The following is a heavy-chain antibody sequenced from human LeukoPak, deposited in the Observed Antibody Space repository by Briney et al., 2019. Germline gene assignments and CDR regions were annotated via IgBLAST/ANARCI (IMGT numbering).Heavy chain of an antibody. J-gene: IGHJ6*04. V-gene: IGHV4-34*01. Sequence: PSETLSLTCAVYGGSFSGYYWSWIRQPPGKGLEWIGEINHSGSTNHNPSLKSRVTISVDTSKNQFSLKLSSVTAADTAVYYCARGRLGRQGVWGKGTTVTVSS. CDR2: INHSGST. CDR1: GGSFSGYY. CDR3: ARGRLGRQGV. D-gene: IGHD6-6*01.